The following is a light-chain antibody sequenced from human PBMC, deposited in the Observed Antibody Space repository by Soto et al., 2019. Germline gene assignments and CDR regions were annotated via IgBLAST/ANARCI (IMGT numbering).Light chain of an antibody. CDR3: QQLNSSPFT. CDR1: QSISSY. CDR2: AAT. Sequence: DIQMTQSPSSLSASVGDRVTITCRASQSISSYLNWYQQKPGQAPKLLIYAATSLQSGVPSRFSGSGSGADFTLTISSLQPEDFATYYCQQLNSSPFTFGPGTKVDIK. J-gene: IGKJ3*01. V-gene: IGKV1-39*01.